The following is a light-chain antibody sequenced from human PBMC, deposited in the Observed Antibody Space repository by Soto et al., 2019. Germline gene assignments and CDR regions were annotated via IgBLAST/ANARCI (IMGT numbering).Light chain of an antibody. Sequence: QPVLTQPASVSGSPGQSITISCSGTSSDVGGYNYVSWYQQHPLKAPKLMIYEVSNRPSGVSNRFSGSKSGNTASLTISGLQAEDEADYYCSSYISSSTLHVVFGGGTKLTVL. CDR2: EVS. J-gene: IGLJ2*01. CDR3: SSYISSSTLHVV. CDR1: SSDVGGYNY. V-gene: IGLV2-14*01.